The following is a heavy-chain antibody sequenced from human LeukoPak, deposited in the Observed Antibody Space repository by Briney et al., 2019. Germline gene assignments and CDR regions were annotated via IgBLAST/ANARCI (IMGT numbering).Heavy chain of an antibody. J-gene: IGHJ4*02. V-gene: IGHV4-59*01. CDR1: GGSISSYY. CDR2: IFYSGSS. D-gene: IGHD3-10*02. CDR3: ARGVRRPLNVGVTHSDF. Sequence: SETLSLTCTVSGGSISSYYWSWIRRPPGKGLEWIGYIFYSGSSNHNPSLKSRVTISVDTPKNQFSLRLSSVTAADTAVFYCARGVRRPLNVGVTHSDFWGQGTLVTVSS.